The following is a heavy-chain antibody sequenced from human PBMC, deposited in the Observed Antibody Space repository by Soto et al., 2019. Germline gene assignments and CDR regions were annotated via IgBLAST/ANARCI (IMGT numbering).Heavy chain of an antibody. D-gene: IGHD2-15*01. Sequence: QVQLVQSGAEVRKPGASVRVSCKAAGYTFSITYLHWLRQAPGQGLEWLGLVYPSGGGTNYKESFKGRLNITRDTSTSTVYMDLSRVTSEDTAIYYCARGYCSGGNCYNGLDVWGQGTTVTVSS. V-gene: IGHV1-46*01. J-gene: IGHJ6*02. CDR1: GYTFSITY. CDR2: VYPSGGGT. CDR3: ARGYCSGGNCYNGLDV.